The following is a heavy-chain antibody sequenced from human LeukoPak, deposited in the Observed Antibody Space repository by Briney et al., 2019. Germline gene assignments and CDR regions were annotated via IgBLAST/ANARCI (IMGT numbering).Heavy chain of an antibody. V-gene: IGHV3-74*01. Sequence: PGGSLRLSCAASGFTFSSYWMHWVRQAPGKGLVWVSRINTDGSSTNYADSVKGRFTISRDNSKNTLYLQMNSLRAEDTAVYYCARGHCSSTSCPVWYWGQGTLVTVSS. CDR1: GFTFSSYW. D-gene: IGHD2-2*01. CDR2: INTDGSST. CDR3: ARGHCSSTSCPVWY. J-gene: IGHJ4*02.